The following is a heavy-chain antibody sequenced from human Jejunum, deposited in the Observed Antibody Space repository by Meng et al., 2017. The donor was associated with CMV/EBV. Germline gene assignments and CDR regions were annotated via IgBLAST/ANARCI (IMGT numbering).Heavy chain of an antibody. D-gene: IGHD2-15*01. Sequence: NYAMHRGRQAPGKGLGWVAAISYDGSNKYYTDSVKGRSSISRDSSKNTVDLHMNSVRAEDTAVYYCARGHCTGGSCYWGYQYGLDVWGQGTTVTVSS. CDR3: ARGHCTGGSCYWGYQYGLDV. CDR2: ISYDGSNK. CDR1: NYA. J-gene: IGHJ6*02. V-gene: IGHV3-30-3*01.